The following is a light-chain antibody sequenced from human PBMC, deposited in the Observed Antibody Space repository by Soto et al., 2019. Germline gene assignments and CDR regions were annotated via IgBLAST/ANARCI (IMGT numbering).Light chain of an antibody. CDR1: QSVSNNY. V-gene: IGKV3-20*01. J-gene: IGKJ1*01. CDR3: QQYGSSGP. CDR2: GAS. Sequence: EIVLTQSPGTLSLSPGERATLSCRASQSVSNNYLAWYQQKPGQAPRLLIYGASNRATGIPDRFSGSGSGTDFTLTISRLEPEDFAVYYSQQYGSSGPVGQGTKVDSK.